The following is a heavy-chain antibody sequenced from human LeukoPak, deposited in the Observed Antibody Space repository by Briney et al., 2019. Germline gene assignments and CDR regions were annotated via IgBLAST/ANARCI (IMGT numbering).Heavy chain of an antibody. CDR2: IYTSGST. CDR3: ARGLSDYDILTGFYYYYGMDV. D-gene: IGHD3-9*01. Sequence: SETLSLTCTVPGGSISSYYWSWIRQPAGKGLGWIGRIYTSGSTNYNPSLKSRVTMSVDTSKNQFSLKLSSVTAADTAVYYCARGLSDYDILTGFYYYYGMDVWGQGTTVTVSS. V-gene: IGHV4-4*07. CDR1: GGSISSYY. J-gene: IGHJ6*02.